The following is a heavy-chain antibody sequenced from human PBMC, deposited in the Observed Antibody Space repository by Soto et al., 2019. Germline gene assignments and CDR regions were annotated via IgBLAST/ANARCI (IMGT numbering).Heavy chain of an antibody. D-gene: IGHD2-2*02. CDR3: ARAGYCSSTSCYSHYYGMDV. CDR2: IYYSGST. J-gene: IGHJ6*02. Sequence: SETLSLTCPVSGCSISSGGYYWSWIRQHPGKGLEWIGYIYYSGSTYYNPSLKSRVTISVDTSKNQFSLKLSSVTAADTAVYYCARAGYCSSTSCYSHYYGMDVWGQGTTVTVSS. CDR1: GCSISSGGYY. V-gene: IGHV4-31*03.